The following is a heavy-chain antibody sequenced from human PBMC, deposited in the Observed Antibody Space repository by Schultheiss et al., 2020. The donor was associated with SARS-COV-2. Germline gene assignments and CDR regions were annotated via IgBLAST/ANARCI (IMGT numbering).Heavy chain of an antibody. Sequence: GGSLRLSCAASGFTFSSYGMSWVRQAPGKGLEWVANIKQDGSEKYYVDSVKGRFTISRDNAKNSLYLQMNSLRAEDTAVYYCARGGQWLTHWGQGTLVTVSS. CDR1: GFTFSSYG. J-gene: IGHJ4*02. CDR2: IKQDGSEK. V-gene: IGHV3-7*01. CDR3: ARGGQWLTH. D-gene: IGHD6-19*01.